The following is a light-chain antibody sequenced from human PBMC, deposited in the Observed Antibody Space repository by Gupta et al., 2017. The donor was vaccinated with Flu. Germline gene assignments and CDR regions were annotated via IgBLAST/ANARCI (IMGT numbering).Light chain of an antibody. J-gene: IGKJ4*01. Sequence: DIQMTQSPSSLSASVGDRVTITCQASQDITNHLNWYQQKPGKAPKLLIYDASKWKTGVPSRFSGSGSGTYFSFTSYSRQTEDVAKYYWREDDRLLTFGGGTKVEIK. CDR2: DAS. V-gene: IGKV1-33*01. CDR1: QDITNH. CDR3: REDDRLLT.